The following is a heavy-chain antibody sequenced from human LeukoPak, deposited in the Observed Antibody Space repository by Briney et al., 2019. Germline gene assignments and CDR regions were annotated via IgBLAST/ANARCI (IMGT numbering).Heavy chain of an antibody. CDR1: GFTVSSNY. J-gene: IGHJ4*02. CDR3: ASQRGRSSGWFDY. D-gene: IGHD6-19*01. V-gene: IGHV3-66*04. CDR2: IYSGGST. Sequence: PGGSLRLSCAASGFTVSSNYMSWVRQAPGKGLEWASVIYSGGSTYYADSVKGRFAISRDNSKNTLYLQMNSLRVEDTAVYYCASQRGRSSGWFDYWGQGTLVTVSS.